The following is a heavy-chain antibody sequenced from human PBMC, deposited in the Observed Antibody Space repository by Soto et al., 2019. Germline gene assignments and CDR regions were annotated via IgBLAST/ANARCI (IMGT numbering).Heavy chain of an antibody. CDR1: GGSISSGDYD. CDR2: IYNSGNT. D-gene: IGHD1-26*01. V-gene: IGHV4-30-4*01. Sequence: QVQLQESGPGLVEPSQTLSLTCTVSGGSISSGDYDWSWIRQPPGKDLEWIGHIYNSGNTYSNPSLKSRVTISVDTSKNQFSPKLSSVTAADPAVYYCARGPSGDKVDYWGQGTLVTVSS. CDR3: ARGPSGDKVDY. J-gene: IGHJ4*02.